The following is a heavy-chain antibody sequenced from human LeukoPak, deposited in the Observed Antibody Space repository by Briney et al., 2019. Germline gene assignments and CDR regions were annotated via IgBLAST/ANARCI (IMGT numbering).Heavy chain of an antibody. Sequence: SETLSLTCTVSGGSISSGSYYWSWIRQPAGKGLEWIGRIYTSGSTNYNPSLKSRVTISVDTSKNQFSLKLSSVTAADTAVYYCARGVLRSAPTPDHDKGDYWGQGTLVTVSS. CDR1: GGSISSGSYY. D-gene: IGHD5-12*01. J-gene: IGHJ4*02. V-gene: IGHV4-61*02. CDR2: IYTSGST. CDR3: ARGVLRSAPTPDHDKGDY.